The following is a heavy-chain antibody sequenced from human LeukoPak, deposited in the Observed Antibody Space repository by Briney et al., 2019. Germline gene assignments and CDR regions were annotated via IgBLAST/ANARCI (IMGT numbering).Heavy chain of an antibody. CDR3: ARARVSRGYYFDY. CDR1: GFTFSSYW. J-gene: IGHJ4*02. CDR2: IKQDGSEK. V-gene: IGHV3-7*01. D-gene: IGHD2/OR15-2a*01. Sequence: GGSLRLSCAASGFTFSSYWMSWVRQAPGKGLEWVANIKQDGSEKYYVDSVKGRFTISRDNAENSLYLQMNSLRAEDTAVYYCARARVSRGYYFDYWGQGTLVTVSS.